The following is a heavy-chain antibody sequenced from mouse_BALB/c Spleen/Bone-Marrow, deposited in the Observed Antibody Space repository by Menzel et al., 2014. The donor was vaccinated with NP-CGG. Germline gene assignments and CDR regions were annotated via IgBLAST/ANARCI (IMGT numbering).Heavy chain of an antibody. CDR2: IWAGGST. Sequence: VMLVESGPGLVAPSQSLSITCTVSGFSLTSYGVHWVRQPPGKGLEWLGVIWAGGSTNYNSALMSRLSISKDNSKSQVVLKMNSLQTDDTAMYFCARDRGFGYDRTMDYWGQGTSVTVSS. V-gene: IGHV2-9*02. CDR1: GFSLTSYG. CDR3: ARDRGFGYDRTMDY. D-gene: IGHD2-2*01. J-gene: IGHJ4*01.